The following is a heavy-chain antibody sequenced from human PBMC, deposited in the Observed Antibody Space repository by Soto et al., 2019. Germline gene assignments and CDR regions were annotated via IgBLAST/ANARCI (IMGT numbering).Heavy chain of an antibody. CDR1: GFTFSSYG. V-gene: IGHV3-33*01. CDR2: IWYDGSNK. CDR3: ARDVRYDSSGLGWFDP. J-gene: IGHJ5*02. Sequence: VQLLESGGGVVQPGRSLRLSCAASGFTFSSYGMHWVRQAPGKGLEWVAVIWYDGSNKYYADSVKGRFTISRDNSKNTLYLQMNSLRAEDTAVYYCARDVRYDSSGLGWFDPWGQGTLVTVSS. D-gene: IGHD3-22*01.